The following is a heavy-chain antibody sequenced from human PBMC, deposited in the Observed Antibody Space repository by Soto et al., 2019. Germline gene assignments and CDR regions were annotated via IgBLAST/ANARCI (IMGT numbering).Heavy chain of an antibody. CDR1: GGSISSGGYS. V-gene: IGHV4-30-2*01. CDR3: ATVPDY. CDR2: MYHSGST. D-gene: IGHD2-2*01. J-gene: IGHJ4*02. Sequence: QLQLQESGSGRVKPSQTLSLTCAVSGGSISSGGYSWSWTRQPPGKGLEWIAYMYHSGSTYYNPSLKRRVTISIDRSKNQFSLKLSSVTAADTAVYYCATVPDYWGQGILVTVSS.